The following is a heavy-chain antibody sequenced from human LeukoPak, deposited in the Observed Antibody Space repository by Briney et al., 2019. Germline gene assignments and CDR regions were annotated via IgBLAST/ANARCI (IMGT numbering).Heavy chain of an antibody. CDR1: GGSFSGYY. Sequence: SETLSLTCAVYGGSFSGYYWSWIRQPPGKGLEWSGEINHSGSTNYNPSLKSRVTISVDTSKNQFSLKLNSLTAADTAVYYCATVSRVAVGWHKKKYYYYYMDVWGKGTTVTVSS. CDR3: ATVSRVAVGWHKKKYYYYYMDV. J-gene: IGHJ6*03. CDR2: INHSGST. V-gene: IGHV4-34*01. D-gene: IGHD5-24*01.